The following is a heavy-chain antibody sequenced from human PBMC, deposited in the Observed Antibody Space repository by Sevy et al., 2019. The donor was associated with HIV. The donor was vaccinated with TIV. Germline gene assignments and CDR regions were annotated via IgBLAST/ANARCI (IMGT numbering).Heavy chain of an antibody. CDR3: AKSDGSGSYYSYYYYYGMDV. V-gene: IGHV3-30*18. Sequence: GGSLRLSCAASGFTFSSYGMHWVRQAPGKGLEWVAVISYDGSNKYYADSVKGRFTISRNNSKNTLYLQMNSLRAEDTAVYYWAKSDGSGSYYSYYYYYGMDVWGQGTTVTVSS. J-gene: IGHJ6*02. CDR2: ISYDGSNK. CDR1: GFTFSSYG. D-gene: IGHD3-10*01.